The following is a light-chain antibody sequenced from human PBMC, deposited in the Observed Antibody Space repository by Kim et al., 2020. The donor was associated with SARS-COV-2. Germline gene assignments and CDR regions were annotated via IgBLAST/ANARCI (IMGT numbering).Light chain of an antibody. CDR1: QTLISTY. J-gene: IGKJ5*01. CDR2: GAS. Sequence: APGEKATLSCRASQTLISTYLAWYQQIPGQAPRLLIYGASSSATAVPARFSGSGSGTDFTLTISRLEPEDFAVYFCQQYGSSPTTFGQGTRLEIK. CDR3: QQYGSSPTT. V-gene: IGKV3-20*01.